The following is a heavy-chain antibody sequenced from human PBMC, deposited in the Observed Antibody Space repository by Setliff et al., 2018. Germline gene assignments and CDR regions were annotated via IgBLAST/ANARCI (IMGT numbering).Heavy chain of an antibody. D-gene: IGHD6-19*01. CDR3: AREGRSSGWYSGDYFYVYMDV. J-gene: IGHJ6*03. CDR1: GFTFNTYW. Sequence: PGGSLRLSCAASGFTFNTYWIHWVRQAPGKGLVWFSHINSDGSGTSYADSVKGRFTISRDNAKNTLYLQMNSLRAEDTAVFYCAREGRSSGWYSGDYFYVYMDVWGRGTTVTVSS. V-gene: IGHV3-74*01. CDR2: INSDGSGT.